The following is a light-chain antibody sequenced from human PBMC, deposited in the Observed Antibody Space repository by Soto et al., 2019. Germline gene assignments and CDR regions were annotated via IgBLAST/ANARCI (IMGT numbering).Light chain of an antibody. V-gene: IGKV1-6*01. CDR2: GAS. Sequence: AIQMTQSPSSLYASVGDRVTITCRASQGIRNDLGWYQQKPGKAPKLLIYGASSLASGVPSRFSGSGSGTDFTLSISSLQPEDFATYYCLQDYNYPRTFGQGTKVEIK. CDR3: LQDYNYPRT. CDR1: QGIRND. J-gene: IGKJ1*01.